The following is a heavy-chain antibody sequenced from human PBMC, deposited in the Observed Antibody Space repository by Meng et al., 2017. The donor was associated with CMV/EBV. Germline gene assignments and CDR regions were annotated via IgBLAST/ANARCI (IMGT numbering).Heavy chain of an antibody. J-gene: IGHJ3*02. V-gene: IGHV3-9*01. CDR3: AKDIEYSSSYSFDI. CDR2: ISWNSGSI. Sequence: SLKISCAAPGFTFDDYAMHWVRQAPGKGLEWVSGISWNSGSIGYADSVKGRFTISRDNAKNSLYLQMNSLRAEDTALYYCAKDIEYSSSYSFDIWGQGTMVTVSS. CDR1: GFTFDDYA. D-gene: IGHD6-6*01.